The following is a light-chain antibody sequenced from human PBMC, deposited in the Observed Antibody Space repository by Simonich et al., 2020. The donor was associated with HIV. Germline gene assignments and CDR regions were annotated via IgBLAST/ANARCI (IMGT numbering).Light chain of an antibody. J-gene: IGKJ1*01. V-gene: IGKV3-15*01. Sequence: EIVLTQSPATLSLSPGERATLSCRASQSVSNNYLAWYQQKPGQAPRLLIYGASTRATGISARFSGSGSGTELTLTISSLQSEDFAVYYCQQYNKWPPWTFGQGTKVEI. CDR2: GAS. CDR3: QQYNKWPPWT. CDR1: QSVSNN.